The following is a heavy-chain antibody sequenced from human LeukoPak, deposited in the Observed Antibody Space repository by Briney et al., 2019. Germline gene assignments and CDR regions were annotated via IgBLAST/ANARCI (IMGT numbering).Heavy chain of an antibody. CDR3: ARDYY. CDR2: ISISSSYI. CDR1: GFTFSSNS. V-gene: IGHV3-21*01. J-gene: IGHJ4*02. Sequence: PGGSLSLSCAASGFTFSSNSTNWVSHPPGHWRGWVSSISISSSYITYADSVKGRFTTSRDNAKNSLYMQMNSPRAEDTAADYYARDYYWGQGNLVTVSS.